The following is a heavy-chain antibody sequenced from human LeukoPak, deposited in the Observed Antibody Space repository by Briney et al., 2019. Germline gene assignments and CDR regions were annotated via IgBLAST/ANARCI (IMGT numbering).Heavy chain of an antibody. CDR1: GFTFSSYS. Sequence: GGSLRLSCAASGFTFSSYSMNWVRQAPGKGLEWVSYISISSSTIYYADSVKGRFTISRDNAKNSLYLQMNSLRAEDTAVYYCASGNIGYCSSTSCYEGDYWGQGTLVTVSS. J-gene: IGHJ4*02. V-gene: IGHV3-48*01. CDR2: ISISSSTI. CDR3: ASGNIGYCSSTSCYEGDY. D-gene: IGHD2-2*01.